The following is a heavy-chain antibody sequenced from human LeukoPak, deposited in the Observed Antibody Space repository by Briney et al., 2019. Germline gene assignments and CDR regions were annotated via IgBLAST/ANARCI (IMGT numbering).Heavy chain of an antibody. CDR3: ARDDYDILTGPMNWFDP. CDR2: ISGSGGST. D-gene: IGHD3-9*01. J-gene: IGHJ5*02. V-gene: IGHV3-23*01. CDR1: VFNFSSYA. Sequence: GGPLRLSCAASVFNFSSYAMSWVRQAPGKGLEWVSAISGSGGSTYYADSVKGRFTISRDNSKNTLYMQMNSMRAEDTAVYYCARDDYDILTGPMNWFDPWGQGTLVTVSS.